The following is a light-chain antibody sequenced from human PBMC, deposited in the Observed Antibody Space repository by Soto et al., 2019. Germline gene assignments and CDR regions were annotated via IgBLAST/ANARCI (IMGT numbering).Light chain of an antibody. V-gene: IGLV1-44*01. J-gene: IGLJ1*01. Sequence: QSVLTQPPSASGTPGQRVTISCSGSSSNIGSNTVNWYQQLPGTAPKLLIHSNNHRPSGVPDRFSGSKSGTSASLAISGLQSEDEADYYCAAWDDSLNDYVFGTGTKLTVL. CDR3: AAWDDSLNDYV. CDR2: SNN. CDR1: SSNIGSNT.